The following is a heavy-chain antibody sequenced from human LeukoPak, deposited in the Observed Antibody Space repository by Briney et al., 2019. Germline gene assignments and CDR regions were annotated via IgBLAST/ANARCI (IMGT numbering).Heavy chain of an antibody. D-gene: IGHD3-16*01. J-gene: IGHJ4*02. CDR2: IKNKADGGTT. V-gene: IGHV3-15*01. CDR3: VWHYFDY. Sequence: GGSLRLPCATSGFTSSNAWMSWARQAPGKGLEWVGRIKNKADGGTTDYTVPVKGRFTISRDDAKNTLYLQMDSLISEDTAIYYCVWHYFDYWGQGALVTVSS. CDR1: GFTSSNAW.